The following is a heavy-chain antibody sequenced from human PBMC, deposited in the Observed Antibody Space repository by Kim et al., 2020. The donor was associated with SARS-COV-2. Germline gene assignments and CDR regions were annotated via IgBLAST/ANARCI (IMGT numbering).Heavy chain of an antibody. CDR3: VRDYNYGMDV. J-gene: IGHJ6*02. Sequence: KHYANSVKGRFTITRENAKNSLYLQMNSRRDEDTATYYCVRDYNYGMDVWGQGTTVTVSS. CDR2: K. V-gene: IGHV3-48*02.